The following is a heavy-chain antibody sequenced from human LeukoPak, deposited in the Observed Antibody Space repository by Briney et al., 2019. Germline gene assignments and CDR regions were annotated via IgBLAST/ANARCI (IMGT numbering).Heavy chain of an antibody. CDR1: GGSFSGYY. CDR3: ARANYDSSGYHRGGYYFDY. CDR2: INHSGST. J-gene: IGHJ4*02. Sequence: SETLSLTCAVYGGSFSGYYWSWIRQPPGKGLEWIGEINHSGSTNYNPSLKSRVTISVDTSKNQFSLKLSSVTAADTAVYYCARANYDSSGYHRGGYYFDYWGQGTLVTVSS. V-gene: IGHV4-34*01. D-gene: IGHD3-22*01.